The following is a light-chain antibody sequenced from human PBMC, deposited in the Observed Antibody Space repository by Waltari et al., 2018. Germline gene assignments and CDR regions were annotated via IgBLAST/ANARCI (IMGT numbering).Light chain of an antibody. Sequence: QSVLTQPPSVSGAPGQRVTISCTGSSSNIGAGYDVHWYQQLPGTAPKLLIYGNSNRPSGVPDRFSGYKSGTSASRASTGLQAEDEADYYCQSYDSSLSGGVFGGGTKLTVL. CDR1: SSNIGAGYD. CDR3: QSYDSSLSGGV. CDR2: GNS. J-gene: IGLJ2*01. V-gene: IGLV1-40*01.